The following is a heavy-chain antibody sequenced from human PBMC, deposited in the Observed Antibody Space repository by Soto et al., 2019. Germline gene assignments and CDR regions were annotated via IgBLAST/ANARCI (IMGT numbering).Heavy chain of an antibody. CDR3: AKSGDFRSWGMDV. CDR2: IRGSGAGT. V-gene: IGHV3-23*01. Sequence: PGGSLRLSCAASGFTFSTYAMNWVRQAPGKGLEWVSIIRGSGAGTYYVDSVKGRFTISRDNSRNTLNLQMNSLRAEDTAVYYCAKSGDFRSWGMDVWGQGTTVTVSS. D-gene: IGHD3-3*01. CDR1: GFTFSTYA. J-gene: IGHJ6*02.